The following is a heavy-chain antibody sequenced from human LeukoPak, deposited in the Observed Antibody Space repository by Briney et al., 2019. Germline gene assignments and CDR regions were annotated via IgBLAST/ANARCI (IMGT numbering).Heavy chain of an antibody. CDR2: IIPIFGTA. Sequence: ASVKVSCKASGGTFSSYAISWVRQAPGQGLEWMGGIIPIFGTANYAQKFQGRVTITADESTSTAYMELSSLRSEDTAVYYCARGRDIVATITSNWFDPWGQGTLVTVSS. J-gene: IGHJ5*02. CDR1: GGTFSSYA. D-gene: IGHD5-12*01. CDR3: ARGRDIVATITSNWFDP. V-gene: IGHV1-69*13.